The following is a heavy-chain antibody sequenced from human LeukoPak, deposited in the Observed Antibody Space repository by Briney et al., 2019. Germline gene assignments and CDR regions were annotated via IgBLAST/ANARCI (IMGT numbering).Heavy chain of an antibody. Sequence: GGSLRLSCAASDFTVSSNYMSWVRQAPGKGLEWVSVIYRDGTTYYADSVKGRFTISRDNSKNTLYLQMNSLRAEDTAVYYCARDHIVVERRCLGRSNYYYYGMDVWGQGTTVTVSS. J-gene: IGHJ6*02. D-gene: IGHD2-2*01. CDR1: DFTVSSNY. CDR3: ARDHIVVERRCLGRSNYYYYGMDV. V-gene: IGHV3-53*01. CDR2: IYRDGTT.